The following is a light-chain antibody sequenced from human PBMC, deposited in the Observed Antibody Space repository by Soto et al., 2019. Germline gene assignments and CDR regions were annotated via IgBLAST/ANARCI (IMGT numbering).Light chain of an antibody. J-gene: IGKJ4*01. Sequence: DIQMTQSPSTLSASVGDRVIITCRASQSPGTWMAWYQQKPGTAPVLLIYDVSKLESGVPSRFSRRAFGKEFPPTITRPQPDGFANYYCQKYFSYPLPFGGGTKVEIK. CDR3: QKYFSYPLP. CDR1: QSPGTW. CDR2: DVS. V-gene: IGKV1-5*01.